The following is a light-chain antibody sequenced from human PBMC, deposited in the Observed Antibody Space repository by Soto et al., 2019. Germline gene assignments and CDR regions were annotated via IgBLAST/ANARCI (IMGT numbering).Light chain of an antibody. CDR2: GAS. CDR1: QSVGTY. Sequence: SLSPGALSLSPGERATLSCRASQSVGTYLAWYQQKPGQAPRLLIYGASSRATGIPDRFSGSGSGTDFTLTISRLEPEDFAVYYCPQYVSTPLTFGGVTNVDIK. J-gene: IGKJ4*01. CDR3: PQYVSTPLT. V-gene: IGKV3-20*01.